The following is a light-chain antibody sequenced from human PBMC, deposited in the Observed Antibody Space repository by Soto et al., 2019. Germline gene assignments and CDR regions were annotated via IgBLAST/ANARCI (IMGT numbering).Light chain of an antibody. V-gene: IGKV3-15*01. CDR1: QSIGNS. J-gene: IGKJ1*01. Sequence: EIVLTQSPATLSLSPGERASLSCRASQSIGNSLAWYQHKPGQAPRLLIYGASTRATGIPARFSGSGSGTEFTLTISSLQSEDFAVYYCQQYNNWPRTFGQGTKV. CDR2: GAS. CDR3: QQYNNWPRT.